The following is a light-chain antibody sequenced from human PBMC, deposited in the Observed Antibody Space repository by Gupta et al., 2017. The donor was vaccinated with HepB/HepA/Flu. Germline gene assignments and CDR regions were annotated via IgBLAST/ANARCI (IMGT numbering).Light chain of an antibody. J-gene: IGKJ1*01. Sequence: EIVLTQSPGTLSLSPGERATLPCRASQSVSSNYLAWYQQKPGQTPRLLIYGASSRATGVPDRFSGSGSGTEFTLTISRREPEDFAVYYCQQEDSSLLTFGQGTQLEIK. CDR2: GAS. CDR3: QQEDSSLLT. V-gene: IGKV3-20*01. CDR1: QSVSSNY.